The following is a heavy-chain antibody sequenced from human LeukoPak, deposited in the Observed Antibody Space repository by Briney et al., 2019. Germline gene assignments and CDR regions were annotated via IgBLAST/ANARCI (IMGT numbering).Heavy chain of an antibody. CDR3: ARPEYSSSWHWFDP. V-gene: IGHV1-69*02. Sequence: SVKVSCKASGGTFSSYTISWVRQAPGQGLEWMGRIIPILGIANYAQKFRGRVTITADKSTSTAYMEPSSLRSEDTAVYYCARPEYSSSWHWFDPWGQGTLVTVSS. D-gene: IGHD6-13*01. CDR2: IIPILGIA. CDR1: GGTFSSYT. J-gene: IGHJ5*02.